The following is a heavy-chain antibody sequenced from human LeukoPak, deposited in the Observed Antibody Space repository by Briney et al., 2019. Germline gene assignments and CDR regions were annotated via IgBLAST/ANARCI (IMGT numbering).Heavy chain of an antibody. J-gene: IGHJ4*02. V-gene: IGHV3-30*02. CDR2: IRYDGSNK. CDR3: AILGGYSYGGRYFDY. Sequence: PGGSLRPSCAASGFTFSSYGMHWVRQAPGKGLEWVAFIRYDGSNKYYADSVKGRFTISRDNSKNTLYLQMNSLRAEDTAVYYCAILGGYSYGGRYFDYWGQGTPVTVSS. CDR1: GFTFSSYG. D-gene: IGHD5-18*01.